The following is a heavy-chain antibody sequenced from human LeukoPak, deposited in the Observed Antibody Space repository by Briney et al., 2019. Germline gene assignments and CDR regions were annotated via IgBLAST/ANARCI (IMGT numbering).Heavy chain of an antibody. V-gene: IGHV4-61*08. Sequence: SETLSLTCAVSGGSISSGGYYWSWIRQPPGKGLEWIGYIYYSGSTNYNPSLKSRVTISVDTSKNQFSLKLSSVTAADTAVYYCARLNTAMTLMGGDHDAFDIWGLGTMVTVSS. CDR1: GGSISSGGYY. J-gene: IGHJ3*02. CDR2: IYYSGST. CDR3: ARLNTAMTLMGGDHDAFDI. D-gene: IGHD5-18*01.